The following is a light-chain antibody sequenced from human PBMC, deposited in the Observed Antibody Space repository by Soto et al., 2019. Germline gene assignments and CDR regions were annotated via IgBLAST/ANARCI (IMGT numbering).Light chain of an antibody. Sequence: EIVMTQSPATLSVSPGERATLSCRASQSVSSNLAWYQQKPGQAPRLLIYGASTRATGIPARFSGSGSGTEFTLTISSLQSEDFAVYYCQQYNNWPPTGTFGQGIKVEIK. CDR1: QSVSSN. CDR3: QQYNNWPPTGT. J-gene: IGKJ1*01. CDR2: GAS. V-gene: IGKV3-15*01.